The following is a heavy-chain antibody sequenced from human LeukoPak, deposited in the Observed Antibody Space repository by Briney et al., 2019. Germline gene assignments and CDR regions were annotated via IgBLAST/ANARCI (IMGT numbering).Heavy chain of an antibody. V-gene: IGHV4-34*01. CDR1: GGSISSYY. CDR3: ARERVGYCSGGSCYYFDY. J-gene: IGHJ4*02. Sequence: SETLSLTCTVSGGSISSYYWSWIRQPPGKGLEWIGEINHSGSTNYNPSLKSRVTISVDTSKNQFSLKLSSVTAADTAVYYCARERVGYCSGGSCYYFDYWGQGTLVTVSS. CDR2: INHSGST. D-gene: IGHD2-15*01.